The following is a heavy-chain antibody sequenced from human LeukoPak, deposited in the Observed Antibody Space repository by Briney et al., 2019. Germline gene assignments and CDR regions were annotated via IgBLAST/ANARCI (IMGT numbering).Heavy chain of an antibody. V-gene: IGHV2-5*01. Sequence: SCPTLVKPTQTLTLTCTCSGFSLSTRGVGVGWIRNPPDKVLAWLAVIYWNDDKRYSPSLKRTLTITKDTSKNQVVLTMPNMDPVDTATYYCAHSEVLWFGELPPYYFDYWGQGTLVTVSS. CDR1: GFSLSTRGVG. J-gene: IGHJ4*02. D-gene: IGHD3-10*01. CDR3: AHSEVLWFGELPPYYFDY. CDR2: IYWNDDK.